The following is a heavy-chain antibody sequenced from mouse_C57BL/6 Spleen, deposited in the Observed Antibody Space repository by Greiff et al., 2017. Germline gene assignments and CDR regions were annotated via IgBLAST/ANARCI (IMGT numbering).Heavy chain of an antibody. CDR2: IRNNATSHAT. Sequence: EVQLQESGGGLVQPGGSMTLSCAASGFTFSDAWMDWVRQSPGKGLEWVAEIRNNATSHATYYAESVKGRFTISRDDSKSSVYLQVNSLRAEDTGIYYCARSYSWFAYWGQGTLVTVSA. CDR1: GFTFSDAW. D-gene: IGHD2-12*01. J-gene: IGHJ3*01. V-gene: IGHV6-6*01. CDR3: ARSYSWFAY.